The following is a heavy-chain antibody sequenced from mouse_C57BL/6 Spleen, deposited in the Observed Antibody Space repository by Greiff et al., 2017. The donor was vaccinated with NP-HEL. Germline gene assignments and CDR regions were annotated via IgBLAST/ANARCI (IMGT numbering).Heavy chain of an antibody. CDR1: GYTFTDYE. CDR3: ITYAMDY. Sequence: VQLVESGAELVRPGASVTLSCKASGYTFTDYEMHWVKQTPVHGLEWIGAIDPETGGTAYNQKFKGKAILTADKSSSTAYMELRSLTSEDSAVYYCITYAMDYWGQGTSVTVSS. J-gene: IGHJ4*01. V-gene: IGHV1-15*01. CDR2: IDPETGGT.